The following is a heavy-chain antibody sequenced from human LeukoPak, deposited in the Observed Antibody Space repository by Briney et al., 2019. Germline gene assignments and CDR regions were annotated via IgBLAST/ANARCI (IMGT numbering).Heavy chain of an antibody. V-gene: IGHV3-23*01. CDR2: ISGSGSST. CDR3: AKVGRSYCYGSGSLAYFDY. CDR1: GFTFSSYA. Sequence: GGSLRLSCAASGFTFSSYAMSWVRQAPGKGLEWVSAISGSGSSTYYADSVKGRFTISRDNSKNTLYLQMNSLRAEDTAVYYCAKVGRSYCYGSGSLAYFDYWGQGTLVTVSS. J-gene: IGHJ4*02. D-gene: IGHD3-10*01.